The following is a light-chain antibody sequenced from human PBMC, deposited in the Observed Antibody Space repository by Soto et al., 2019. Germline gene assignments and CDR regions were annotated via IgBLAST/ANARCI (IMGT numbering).Light chain of an antibody. Sequence: QSALTQPASVSGSPRQSITISCTGTSSDVGGYNYVSWYQQHPGKAPKLMIYDVSNRPSGVSNRFSGSKSGNTASLTISGRQAEDEADYYCSSYTSSSTLLYVFGTGTKLTVL. V-gene: IGLV2-14*01. CDR3: SSYTSSSTLLYV. CDR2: DVS. J-gene: IGLJ1*01. CDR1: SSDVGGYNY.